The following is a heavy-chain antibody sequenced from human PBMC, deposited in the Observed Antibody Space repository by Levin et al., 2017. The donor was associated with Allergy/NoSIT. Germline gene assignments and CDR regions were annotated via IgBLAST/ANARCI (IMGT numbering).Heavy chain of an antibody. CDR1: GFTFNNFA. J-gene: IGHJ6*03. CDR3: AKTPAPRIQVLLPYYYYYRDV. Sequence: LSLTCAGSGFTFNNFAMNWVRQTPGKGLEWVSSIRGNGGTTYYADSVKGRFTISRDNSKNTLYPQMNSLRNDDTAIYYCAKTPAPRIQVLLPYYYYYRDVWGKGTTVTVSS. D-gene: IGHD2/OR15-2a*01. V-gene: IGHV3-23*01. CDR2: IRGNGGTT.